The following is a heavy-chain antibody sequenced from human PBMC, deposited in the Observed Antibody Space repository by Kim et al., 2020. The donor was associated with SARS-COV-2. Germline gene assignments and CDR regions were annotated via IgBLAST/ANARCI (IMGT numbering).Heavy chain of an antibody. D-gene: IGHD3-22*01. CDR3: AKDTAECDSSGYYYLGCYYYYGMDV. V-gene: IGHV3-30*18. Sequence: GGSLRLSCAASGFTFSSYGMHWVRQAPGKGLEWVAVISYDGSNKYYADSVKGRFTISRDNSKNTLYLQMNSLRAEDTAVYYCAKDTAECDSSGYYYLGCYYYYGMDVWGQGTTVTVSS. CDR2: ISYDGSNK. J-gene: IGHJ6*02. CDR1: GFTFSSYG.